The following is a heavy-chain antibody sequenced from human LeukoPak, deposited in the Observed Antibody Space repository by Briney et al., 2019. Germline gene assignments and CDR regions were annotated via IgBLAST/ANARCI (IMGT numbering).Heavy chain of an antibody. D-gene: IGHD3-9*01. CDR2: FDPEDGET. CDR3: ATDLGVLTGYYGGFDY. CDR1: GYTLTELS. V-gene: IGHV1-24*01. Sequence: ASVKVSCKVSGYTLTELSMHWVRQAPGKGLEWMGGFDPEDGETIYAQKFQGRVTMTEDTSTDTAYMELSSLRSEDTAVYYCATDLGVLTGYYGGFDYWGQGTLVTVPS. J-gene: IGHJ4*02.